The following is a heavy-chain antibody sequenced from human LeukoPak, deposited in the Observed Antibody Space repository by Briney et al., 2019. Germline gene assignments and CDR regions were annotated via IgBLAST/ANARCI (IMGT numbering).Heavy chain of an antibody. J-gene: IGHJ4*02. D-gene: IGHD3-9*01. Sequence: GGSLRLSCAASGFTVSSNYMSWVRQAPGKGLEWVSYISSSGSTIYYADSVKGRFTISRDNAKNSLYLQMNSLRAEDTAVYYCARGDYDILTGRIYWGQGTLVTVSS. CDR2: ISSSGSTI. V-gene: IGHV3-11*04. CDR3: ARGDYDILTGRIY. CDR1: GFTVSSNY.